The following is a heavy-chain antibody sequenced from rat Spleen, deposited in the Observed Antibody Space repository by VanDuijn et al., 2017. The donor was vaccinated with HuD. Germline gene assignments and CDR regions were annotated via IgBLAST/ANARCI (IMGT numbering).Heavy chain of an antibody. V-gene: IGHV5-25*01. CDR3: ARHGLYSNYGWVAY. D-gene: IGHD1-10*01. CDR2: ISSGGGDT. J-gene: IGHJ3*01. Sequence: EVQLVESGGGLVQPGRSLKLSCAASGFTFSGFPMAWVRQAPKKGLEWVASISSGGGDTYYPDSVKDRFTISRDNAKSTLYLQMDSLRSEDTASYYCARHGLYSNYGWVAYWGQGTLVTVSS. CDR1: GFTFSGFP.